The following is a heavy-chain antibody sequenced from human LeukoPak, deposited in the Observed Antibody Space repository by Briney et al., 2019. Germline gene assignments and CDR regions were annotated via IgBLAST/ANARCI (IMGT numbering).Heavy chain of an antibody. CDR3: AKDLIWGPDVFHV. CDR2: ISGTADIT. V-gene: IGHV3-23*01. Sequence: GGSLRLSCAASGFTFSSYAMSWVRQAPGKGLEWVSTISGTADITYYTDSVKGRFTIPRDNSKHTVYLQMNSLRADDTAVYYCAKDLIWGPDVFHVWGQGAMVTVSS. J-gene: IGHJ3*01. CDR1: GFTFSSYA. D-gene: IGHD3-16*01.